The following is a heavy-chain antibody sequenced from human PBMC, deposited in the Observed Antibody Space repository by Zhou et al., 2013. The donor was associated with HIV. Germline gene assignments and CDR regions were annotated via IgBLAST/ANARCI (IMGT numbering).Heavy chain of an antibody. CDR3: ARRGSWGDHTNMIRGGLDV. J-gene: IGHJ6*02. Sequence: QVQLVQSGTELKRPGSSVKISCKASGGTFSSYAINWVRQAPGQGLEWLGWMNPETGKSVYAQKFQDRVTMTRNTSISTAYMELSGLKSEDTAVYYCARRGSWGDHTNMIRGGLDVWGRGDHGHRLL. D-gene: IGHD3-10*01. CDR2: MNPETGKS. V-gene: IGHV1-8*01. CDR1: GGTFSSYA.